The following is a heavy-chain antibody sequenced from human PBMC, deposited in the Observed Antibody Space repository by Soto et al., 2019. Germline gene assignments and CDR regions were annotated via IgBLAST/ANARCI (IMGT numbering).Heavy chain of an antibody. J-gene: IGHJ4*02. CDR1: GFTFSSYC. CDR2: INSDGSNT. Sequence: PGGSLRLSCAASGFTFSSYCMNWVRQAPGKGLVWVSRINSDGSNTSYADSVKGRFTISRDNAKNTLYLQMNSLRAEDTAVYYCARVLHYYDSSLDFDYWGQGTLVTVSS. D-gene: IGHD3-22*01. V-gene: IGHV3-74*01. CDR3: ARVLHYYDSSLDFDY.